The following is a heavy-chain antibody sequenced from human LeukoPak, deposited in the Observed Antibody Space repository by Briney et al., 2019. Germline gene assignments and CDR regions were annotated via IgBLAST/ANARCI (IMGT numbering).Heavy chain of an antibody. CDR1: GNRLSNYA. Sequence: PGGSLRVSSVDSGNRLSNYAISSGRAAPGEGVEWGSYIIETGGSTTYADSVKGRFTIYRDTSLNTLYLQMNNLRAKDTAVYFCAKRGVVIRGILVIDYHQGAYHYDFWGQGVLVTVSS. J-gene: IGHJ4*02. CDR3: AKRGVVIRGILVIDYHQGAYHYDF. D-gene: IGHD3-10*01. V-gene: IGHV3-23*01. CDR2: IIETGGST.